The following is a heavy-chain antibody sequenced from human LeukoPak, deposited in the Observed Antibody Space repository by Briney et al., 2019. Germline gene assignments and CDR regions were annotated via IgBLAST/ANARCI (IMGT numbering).Heavy chain of an antibody. CDR1: GGSISSGGYS. D-gene: IGHD6-13*01. V-gene: IGHV4-30-2*01. Sequence: PSQTLSLTCAVSGGSISSGGYSWSWIRQPPGKGLEWIGYIYHSGSTYYNPSLKSRVTISVDTSKNQFSLKLSSVTAADTAVYYCAREVPRSSSWYYYYYYGMDVWGQGTTVTVSS. J-gene: IGHJ6*02. CDR3: AREVPRSSSWYYYYYYGMDV. CDR2: IYHSGST.